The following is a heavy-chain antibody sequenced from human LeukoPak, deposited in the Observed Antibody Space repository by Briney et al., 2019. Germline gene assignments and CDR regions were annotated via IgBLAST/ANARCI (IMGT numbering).Heavy chain of an antibody. CDR3: AKAPFEDAFDI. D-gene: IGHD3-9*01. V-gene: IGHV3-23*01. CDR2: ISGSGGST. J-gene: IGHJ3*02. Sequence: GGSLRLSCAASGFTFSSYAMTWVRQAPGKGLEWVSGISGSGGSTYYADSVKGRFTISRDNAKNTLYLQMNSLRAEDTAVYYCAKAPFEDAFDIWGQGTMVTVSS. CDR1: GFTFSSYA.